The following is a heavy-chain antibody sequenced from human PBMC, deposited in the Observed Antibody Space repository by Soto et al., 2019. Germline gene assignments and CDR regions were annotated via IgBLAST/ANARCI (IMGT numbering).Heavy chain of an antibody. CDR2: ISERGDTT. CDR1: GFSISSNA. Sequence: GPLRISCAASGFSISSNAMYWVRQAPGKGLEWVSGISERGDTTHYADSVKGRFTISRDTSKNTLYLQLNTLRADDTAVYYCAKDKPGTTSFDYWGQGTLVTVSS. D-gene: IGHD1-1*01. CDR3: AKDKPGTTSFDY. J-gene: IGHJ4*02. V-gene: IGHV3-23*01.